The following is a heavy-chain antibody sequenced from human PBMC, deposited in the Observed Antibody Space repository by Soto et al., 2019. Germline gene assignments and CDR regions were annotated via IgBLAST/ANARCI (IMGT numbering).Heavy chain of an antibody. D-gene: IGHD2-2*01. CDR2: IYYSGST. V-gene: IGHV4-39*07. Sequence: PSETLSLTCTVSDGSISSSTYYWGWIRQPPGKGLEWIGNIYYSGSTYYNPSLKSRVTISVDTSRNQFSLKLSSVTAADSAVYFCARARYQLLHPYYYGMDVWGQGTTVTVSS. J-gene: IGHJ6*02. CDR3: ARARYQLLHPYYYGMDV. CDR1: DGSISSSTYY.